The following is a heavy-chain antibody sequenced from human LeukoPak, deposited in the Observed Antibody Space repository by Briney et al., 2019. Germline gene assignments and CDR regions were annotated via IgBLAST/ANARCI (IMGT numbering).Heavy chain of an antibody. CDR2: LNDDGSTT. CDR1: GFTSSSSW. Sequence: GGSLRLSCAASGFTSSSSWMHWVRQSPGKGLVWVSRLNDDGSTTTYADSVKGRFTISRDNAKNTLYLQMNSLRAEDTAVYYCARALGSPLDFWGQGTLVTVSS. V-gene: IGHV3-74*01. CDR3: ARALGSPLDF. D-gene: IGHD1-26*01. J-gene: IGHJ4*02.